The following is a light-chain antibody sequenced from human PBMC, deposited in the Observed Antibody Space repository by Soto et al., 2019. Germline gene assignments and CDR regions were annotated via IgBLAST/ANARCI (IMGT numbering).Light chain of an antibody. J-gene: IGLJ2*01. CDR2: VNNDGSH. V-gene: IGLV4-69*01. CDR3: QNWGSGIVV. Sequence: QPVLTQSPSASASLGASVNLTCTLTSGHSTYAIAWHQQRPGKGPRNLMKVNNDGSHHKGDGIPDRFSGSSSAAERYLTIPSLQADDEDDYACQNWGSGIVVFGGGTKLTVL. CDR1: SGHSTYA.